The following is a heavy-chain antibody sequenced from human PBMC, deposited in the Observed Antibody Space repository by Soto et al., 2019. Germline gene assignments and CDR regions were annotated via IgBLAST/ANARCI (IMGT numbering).Heavy chain of an antibody. D-gene: IGHD5-12*01. CDR3: ARGYSGYRDAFDI. Sequence: GASVKASCEASGYTFTSYGISCVRQDPGQGLEWMGWISAYNGNTNYAQKLHGRVTMTTDTSTSTAYMELRSLGSDDTAVYHCARGYSGYRDAFDIWGQGTMVTVS. J-gene: IGHJ3*02. CDR1: GYTFTSYG. CDR2: ISAYNGNT. V-gene: IGHV1-18*01.